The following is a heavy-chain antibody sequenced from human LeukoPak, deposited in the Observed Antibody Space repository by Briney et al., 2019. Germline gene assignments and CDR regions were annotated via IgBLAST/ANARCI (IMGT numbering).Heavy chain of an antibody. CDR2: ISWNSGSI. V-gene: IGHV3-9*01. Sequence: AGGSLRLSCAASGFTFDDYAMYWVRQAPGKGLEWVSGISWNSGSIGYADSVKGRFTISRDNAKNSLYLQMNSLRAEDTAVYYCARDIVVVPAAAILEAFDIWGQGTMVTVSS. D-gene: IGHD2-2*01. CDR1: GFTFDDYA. CDR3: ARDIVVVPAAAILEAFDI. J-gene: IGHJ3*02.